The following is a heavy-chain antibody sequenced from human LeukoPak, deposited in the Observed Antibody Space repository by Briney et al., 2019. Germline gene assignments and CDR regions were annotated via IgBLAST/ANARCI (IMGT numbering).Heavy chain of an antibody. CDR2: MNPNSGNT. V-gene: IGHV1-8*03. D-gene: IGHD3-10*01. J-gene: IGHJ4*02. CDR3: ARAGTYYYGSGSYYMIDY. CDR1: GYTFTGYD. Sequence: GASVKVSCKASGYTFTGYDINWVRQATGQGLEWMGWMNPNSGNTGYAQKFQGRVTITRNTSISTAYMELSSLRSEDTAVYYCARAGTYYYGSGSYYMIDYWGQGTLVTVSS.